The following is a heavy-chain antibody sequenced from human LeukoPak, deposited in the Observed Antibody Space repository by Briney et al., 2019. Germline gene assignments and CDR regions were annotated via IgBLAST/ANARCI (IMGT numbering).Heavy chain of an antibody. CDR3: ARGFGAGNYYYGWFDP. CDR1: GGSISSDNYS. D-gene: IGHD3-10*01. CDR2: IHDSGST. V-gene: IGHV4-30-2*05. Sequence: SQTLSLTCAVSGGSISSDNYSWSCIRQPPGKGLEWIGFIHDSGSTYYNPSLKSRVSISRDMSKNQLSLMLSSVTAADTAVYYCARGFGAGNYYYGWFDPWGQGTLVSVSS. J-gene: IGHJ5*02.